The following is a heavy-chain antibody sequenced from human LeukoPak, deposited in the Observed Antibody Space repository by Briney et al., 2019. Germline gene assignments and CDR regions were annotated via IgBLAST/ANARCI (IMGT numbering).Heavy chain of an antibody. CDR3: AKRDSYGTFDY. D-gene: IGHD5-18*01. CDR2: ISGSGGST. CDR1: EFTFSSYW. Sequence: GGSLRLSCAASEFTFSSYWMSWVRQAPGKGLEWVSAISGSGGSTYYADSVKGRFTISRDNSKNTLYLQMNSLRAEDTAVYYCAKRDSYGTFDYWGQGTLVTVSS. V-gene: IGHV3-23*01. J-gene: IGHJ4*02.